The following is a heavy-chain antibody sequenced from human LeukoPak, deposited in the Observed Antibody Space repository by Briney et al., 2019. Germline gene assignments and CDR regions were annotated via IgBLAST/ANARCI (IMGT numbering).Heavy chain of an antibody. Sequence: ASVKVSCKASGYTFTNYGISWVRQAPGQGLEWMGWISAYNGNTNYAQKLQGRVTMTTDTSTSTAYMELRSLRSDDTAVYYCARGRNYYDSRSPFDYWGQGTLVTVSS. V-gene: IGHV1-18*01. CDR2: ISAYNGNT. D-gene: IGHD3-22*01. CDR3: ARGRNYYDSRSPFDY. CDR1: GYTFTNYG. J-gene: IGHJ4*02.